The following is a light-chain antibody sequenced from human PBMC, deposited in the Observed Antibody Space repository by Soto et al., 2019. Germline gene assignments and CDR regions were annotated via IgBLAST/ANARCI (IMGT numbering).Light chain of an antibody. V-gene: IGKV1-39*01. J-gene: IGKJ1*01. CDR1: QSITIY. Sequence: DIQMTQSPSSLSASVGDRVTITCRASQSITIYLNWYQQQQGKAPRLLIYGASTFQTGVPSRFSGSGSMTDFTLTISDLQPEDVATYYYQQTYTAPRTFGQGTKV. CDR2: GAS. CDR3: QQTYTAPRT.